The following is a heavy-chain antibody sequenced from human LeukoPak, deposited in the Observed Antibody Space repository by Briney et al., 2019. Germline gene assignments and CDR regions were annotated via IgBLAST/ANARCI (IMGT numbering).Heavy chain of an antibody. J-gene: IGHJ4*02. CDR2: ISAYNGNT. D-gene: IGHD3-22*01. CDR1: GYTFTSYG. Sequence: ASVKVSCKASGYTFTSYGISWVRQAPGQGLEWMGWISAYNGNTNYAQKLQGRVTMTTDTSTSTAYMELSRLRSDDTAMYYCARVLLAYYDSSGYPSPFDYWGQGTLVTVSS. V-gene: IGHV1-18*01. CDR3: ARVLLAYYDSSGYPSPFDY.